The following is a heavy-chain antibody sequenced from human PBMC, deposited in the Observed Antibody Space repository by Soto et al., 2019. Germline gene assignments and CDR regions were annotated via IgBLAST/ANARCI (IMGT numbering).Heavy chain of an antibody. J-gene: IGHJ6*02. D-gene: IGHD3-22*01. Sequence: QVQLVQSGAEVKKPGSSVKVSCKASGGTFSSYAISWVRQAPGQGLEWMGGIIPIFGTANYAQKFQGRVTITADESTSTDYMELSSLRSEDTAVYYCARGTYYYDSSGYYGRYYYYGMDVWGQGTTVTVSS. CDR1: GGTFSSYA. CDR3: ARGTYYYDSSGYYGRYYYYGMDV. CDR2: IIPIFGTA. V-gene: IGHV1-69*01.